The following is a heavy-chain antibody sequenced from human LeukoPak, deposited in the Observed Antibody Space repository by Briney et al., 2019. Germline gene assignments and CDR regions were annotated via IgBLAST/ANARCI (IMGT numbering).Heavy chain of an antibody. D-gene: IGHD3-16*01. J-gene: IGHJ3*02. Sequence: AGGSLRLSCAASGFTFSSYAMHRVRQTPGKGLEWVAVISFDGIIKYYADSVKGRITISRDNSKNTLFLQMNSLGPGATAVYYFVRAREGGGTLFDAFDIWGQGTMVIVSS. CDR2: ISFDGIIK. CDR3: VRAREGGGTLFDAFDI. V-gene: IGHV3-30*04. CDR1: GFTFSSYA.